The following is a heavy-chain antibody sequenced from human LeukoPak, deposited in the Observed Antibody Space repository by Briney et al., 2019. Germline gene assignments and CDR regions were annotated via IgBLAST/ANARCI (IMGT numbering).Heavy chain of an antibody. D-gene: IGHD2-2*01. CDR1: GFIFSTFV. CDR3: ARVVGVVPVAMLDS. Sequence: GRSLRLSCAASGFIFSTFVIHWVRQTPGKGLEWVAVVWHDGSKQYYADSVKGRFIVSKDNSKNTVYLQMDSLRVDDTAVYYCARVVGVVPVAMLDSWGPGTLVTVSS. J-gene: IGHJ4*02. CDR2: VWHDGSKQ. V-gene: IGHV3-33*01.